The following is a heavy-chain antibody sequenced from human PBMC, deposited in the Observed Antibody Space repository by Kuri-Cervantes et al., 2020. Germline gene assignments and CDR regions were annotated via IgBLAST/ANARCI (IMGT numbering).Heavy chain of an antibody. J-gene: IGHJ5*02. CDR2: ISSGRGYI. Sequence: GGSLRLSCAASGFTFSVYSMNWVRQAPGKGLEWVSSISSGRGYIYSADSLKGRFTISRDNSKNTLYLQMNSLRAEDTAVYYCAKDRVGATHNWFDPWGQGTLVTVSS. D-gene: IGHD1-26*01. CDR3: AKDRVGATHNWFDP. CDR1: GFTFSVYS. V-gene: IGHV3-21*04.